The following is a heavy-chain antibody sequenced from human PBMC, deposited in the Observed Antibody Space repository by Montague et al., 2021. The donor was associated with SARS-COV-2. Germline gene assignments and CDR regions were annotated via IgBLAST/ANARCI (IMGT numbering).Heavy chain of an antibody. CDR3: ARAAQKQYVLLWFGELLHDDFDI. CDR1: GFTFSSYA. V-gene: IGHV3-30-3*01. Sequence: SLRLSWAASGFTFSSYAMPWVRQAPGKGLEWVASISYDGSNKYYADSVKGRFTISRDNSKNTLYLQLNSLRAEDTAVYYCARAAQKQYVLLWFGELLHDDFDIWGHGTMVAVSS. J-gene: IGHJ3*02. D-gene: IGHD3-10*01. CDR2: ISYDGSNK.